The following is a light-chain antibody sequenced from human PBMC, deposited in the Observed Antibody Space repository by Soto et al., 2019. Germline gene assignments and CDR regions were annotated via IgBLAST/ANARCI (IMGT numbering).Light chain of an antibody. CDR2: GAS. J-gene: IGKJ1*01. Sequence: EIVMTQSPATLSVSPGERATLSCRASQSVRSNLAWYQQKPGQAPRLLIYGASTRATGIPARFSGSGSGTEFTLTISSLQSEDFAVYYCQQYNDWQVTFGQGTKVDIK. CDR1: QSVRSN. CDR3: QQYNDWQVT. V-gene: IGKV3-15*01.